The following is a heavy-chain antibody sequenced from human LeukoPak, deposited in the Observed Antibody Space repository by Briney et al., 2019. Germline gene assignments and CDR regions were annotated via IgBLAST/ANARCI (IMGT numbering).Heavy chain of an antibody. CDR3: AILEYYYDSSGTDKDAFGI. CDR1: GYTFTSYD. J-gene: IGHJ3*02. D-gene: IGHD3-22*01. Sequence: ASVKVSCKASGYTFTSYDINWVRQATGQGLEWMGWMNPNSGNTGYAQKFQGRVTMTRNTSISTAYMELSSLRSEDTAVYYCAILEYYYDSSGTDKDAFGIWGQGTMVTVSS. CDR2: MNPNSGNT. V-gene: IGHV1-8*01.